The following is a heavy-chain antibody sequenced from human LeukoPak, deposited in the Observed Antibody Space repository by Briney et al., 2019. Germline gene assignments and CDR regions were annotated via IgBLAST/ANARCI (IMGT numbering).Heavy chain of an antibody. D-gene: IGHD1-26*01. J-gene: IGHJ4*02. Sequence: GGSLRLSCAASGFTFSSYWMSWVRQAPGKGLEWVANIKQDGSEKYYVDSVKGRFTISRDNAKNSLYLQMNSLRAEDTAVYYCAKSYVVGATDYWGQGTLVTVSS. V-gene: IGHV3-7*01. CDR3: AKSYVVGATDY. CDR2: IKQDGSEK. CDR1: GFTFSSYW.